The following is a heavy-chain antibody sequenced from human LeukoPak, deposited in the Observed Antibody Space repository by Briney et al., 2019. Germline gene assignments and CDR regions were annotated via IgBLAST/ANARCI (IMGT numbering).Heavy chain of an antibody. CDR2: ISSSSSYI. CDR1: GFTFNNYS. CDR3: AKDAGHRGTYFDC. V-gene: IGHV3-21*01. J-gene: IGHJ4*02. Sequence: MSGGSLRLSCATSGFTFNNYSMNWVRQAPGKGLEWVSSISSSSSYIYYRDSVKGRFTISRDHAKNSLYLQMNSLRAEDTAVYYCAKDAGHRGTYFDCWGQGTLVTVSS. D-gene: IGHD3-10*01.